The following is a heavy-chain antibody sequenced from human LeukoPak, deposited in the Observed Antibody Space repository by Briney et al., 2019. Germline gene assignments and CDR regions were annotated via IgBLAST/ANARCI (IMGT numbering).Heavy chain of an antibody. D-gene: IGHD3-3*01. J-gene: IGHJ5*02. CDR2: ISAYNGNT. CDR1: GYTFTSYG. CDR3: ARVRSGFGVVIHKNWFDP. Sequence: GASVKVSCKASGYTFTSYGISWVRQAPGQGLEWMGWISAYNGNTNYAQKLQGRVTMTTDTSTSTAYMELRSLRSDDTAVYYCARVRSGFGVVIHKNWFDPWGQGTLVTVSS. V-gene: IGHV1-18*01.